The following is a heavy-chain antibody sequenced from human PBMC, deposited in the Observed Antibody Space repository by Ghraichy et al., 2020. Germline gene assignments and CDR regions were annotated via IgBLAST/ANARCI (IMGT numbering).Heavy chain of an antibody. CDR2: ISSSSSYI. D-gene: IGHD4-17*01. CDR3: ARADGDYGQFDY. Sequence: GGSLRLSCAASGFTFSSYSMNWVRQAPGKGLEWVSSISSSSSYIYYADSVKGRFTISRDNAKNSLYLQMNSLRAEDTAVYYCARADGDYGQFDYWGQGTLVTVSS. J-gene: IGHJ4*02. CDR1: GFTFSSYS. V-gene: IGHV3-21*01.